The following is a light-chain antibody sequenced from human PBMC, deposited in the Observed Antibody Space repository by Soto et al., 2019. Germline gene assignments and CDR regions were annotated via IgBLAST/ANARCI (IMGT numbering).Light chain of an antibody. V-gene: IGKV3-20*01. CDR3: QQYGSSVT. CDR2: GAS. J-gene: IGKJ1*01. CDR1: QSVSNNY. Sequence: EIVLTQSPGTLSLSPGERATLSCRASQSVSNNYLAWYQQKPGQAPRLLIYGASNRATGIPDRFSGSESGTDFTLRISRLEPEDFAVYYCQQYGSSVTFGQGTKVDIK.